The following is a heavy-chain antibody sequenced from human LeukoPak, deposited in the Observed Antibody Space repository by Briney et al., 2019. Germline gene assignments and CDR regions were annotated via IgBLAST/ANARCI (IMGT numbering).Heavy chain of an antibody. CDR2: TSPYNGNT. Sequence: ASVKVSFKTSGYTFTSFAISWVRQAPGQGGEWMGWTSPYNGNTKYTEKVQGRVTITTDTSTDTAYMELTSLRSDDTAVYYCARDRALAGTPDYWGQGTLVTVAS. CDR1: GYTFTSFA. V-gene: IGHV1-18*01. D-gene: IGHD6-19*01. J-gene: IGHJ4*02. CDR3: ARDRALAGTPDY.